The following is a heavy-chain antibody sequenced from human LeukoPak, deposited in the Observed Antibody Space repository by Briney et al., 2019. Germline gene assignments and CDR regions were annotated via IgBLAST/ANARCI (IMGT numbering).Heavy chain of an antibody. CDR3: AKDTGILEWFGELSNFDY. J-gene: IGHJ4*02. CDR2: ISGSGGST. D-gene: IGHD3-10*01. CDR1: GFTFSSYA. V-gene: IGHV3-23*01. Sequence: GGSLRLSXAASGFTFSSYAMSWVRQAPGKGLEWVSAISGSGGSTYYADSVKGRFTISRDNSKNTLYLQMNSLRAEDTAVYYCAKDTGILEWFGELSNFDYWGQGTLVTVSS.